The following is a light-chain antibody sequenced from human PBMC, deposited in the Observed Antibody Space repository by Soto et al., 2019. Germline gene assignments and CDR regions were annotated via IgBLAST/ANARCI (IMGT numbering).Light chain of an antibody. CDR1: SSNIGSNT. CDR3: GSHAGNSNLV. Sequence: QSVLTQPPSASGTPGQRVTISCSGSSSNIGSNTVNWYQQHPGKAPKLVIYEVTKRPSGVPDRFSGSKSGNTASLTVSGLQAEDEADYYCGSHAGNSNLVFGGGTKVTVL. V-gene: IGLV1-44*01. J-gene: IGLJ3*02. CDR2: EVT.